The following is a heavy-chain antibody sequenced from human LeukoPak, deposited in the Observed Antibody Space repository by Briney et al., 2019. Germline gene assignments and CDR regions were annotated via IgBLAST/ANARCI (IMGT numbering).Heavy chain of an antibody. CDR2: IIPIFGTA. V-gene: IGHV1-69*05. J-gene: IGHJ6*03. CDR3: ARSGLLWFEEAFGARVEDNYYYMDV. Sequence: SVNDPFKASGGTFRNYVINELRQARGQGLDWMGRIIPIFGTANYVQKFQARVTITTDESTRTATMELSGLRSEDTAVYYCARSGLLWFEEAFGARVEDNYYYMDVWGKGKTVTVSS. CDR1: GGTFRNYV. D-gene: IGHD3-10*01.